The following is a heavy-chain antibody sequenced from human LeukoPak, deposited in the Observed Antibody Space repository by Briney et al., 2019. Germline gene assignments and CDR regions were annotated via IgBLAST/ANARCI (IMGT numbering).Heavy chain of an antibody. V-gene: IGHV1-2*02. CDR3: AAGFTIFKWFDP. CDR1: GYTFTGYY. CDR2: INPNSGGT. J-gene: IGHJ5*02. Sequence: ASVKVSCKASGYTFTGYYMHWVRQAPGQGLEWMGWINPNSGGTNYAQKFQGRVTMTRDTSISTAYMELSSLRSEDTAVYYCAAGFTIFKWFDPWGQGTLVTVSS. D-gene: IGHD3-3*01.